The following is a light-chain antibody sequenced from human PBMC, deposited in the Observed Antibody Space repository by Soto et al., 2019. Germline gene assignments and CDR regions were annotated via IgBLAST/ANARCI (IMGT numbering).Light chain of an antibody. Sequence: QSVLTQPRSVSGSPGQSVTISCTGTSSDVGRYNFVSWYQQHPDKAPKLILYDVNKRPSGVPDRFSGSKSGVTASLAISGLQAEDEADYYCCSYTGSGTLFGGGTKLTVL. CDR3: CSYTGSGTL. J-gene: IGLJ2*01. CDR1: SSDVGRYNF. CDR2: DVN. V-gene: IGLV2-11*01.